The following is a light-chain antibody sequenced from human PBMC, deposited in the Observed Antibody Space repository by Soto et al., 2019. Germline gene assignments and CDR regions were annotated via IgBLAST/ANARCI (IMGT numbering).Light chain of an antibody. CDR1: SDHSGYA. CDR2: VDNRGSH. V-gene: IGLV4-69*01. Sequence: QLVLTQSPAASASLGASVKLTCTLSSDHSGYAIAWHQQQPEKGPRYLMKVDNRGSHTKGDGIPDRFSGSRAWAERYLTISSLQSQEESDDYSQRWGTSSCIFGGGIKVSVL. CDR3: QRWGTSSCI. J-gene: IGLJ2*01.